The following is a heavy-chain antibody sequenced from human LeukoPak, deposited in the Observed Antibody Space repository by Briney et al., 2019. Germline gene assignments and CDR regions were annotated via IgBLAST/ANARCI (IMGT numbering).Heavy chain of an antibody. D-gene: IGHD5-24*01. CDR1: GGSITSGSYH. CDR3: ARDRDGYAYSFDY. Sequence: PSETLSLTRTVSGGSITSGSYHWGWIRQSPGKGPEWIGNTYYTGSAYYRPSLQSRVSISVDTSKKEFSLKLTSVTAADTAVYYCARDRDGYAYSFDYWGQGTLVTVSS. V-gene: IGHV4-39*02. J-gene: IGHJ4*02. CDR2: TYYTGSA.